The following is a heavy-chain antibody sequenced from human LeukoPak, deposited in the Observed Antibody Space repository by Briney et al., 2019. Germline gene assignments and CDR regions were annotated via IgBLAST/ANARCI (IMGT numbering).Heavy chain of an antibody. V-gene: IGHV3-33*01. Sequence: GGSLRLSCAASGFTFGSYGMHWVRQAPGKGLEWVAVIWYDGSNKYYADSVKGRFTISRDNSKNTLYLQMNSLRAEDTAVYYCARPAYSSFRDDAFDIWGQGTMVTVSS. CDR1: GFTFGSYG. D-gene: IGHD6-6*01. J-gene: IGHJ3*02. CDR2: IWYDGSNK. CDR3: ARPAYSSFRDDAFDI.